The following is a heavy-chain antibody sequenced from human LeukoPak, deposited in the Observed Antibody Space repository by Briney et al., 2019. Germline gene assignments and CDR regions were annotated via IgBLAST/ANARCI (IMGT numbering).Heavy chain of an antibody. J-gene: IGHJ4*02. CDR3: ARESDSSVWYGFDY. D-gene: IGHD6-19*01. V-gene: IGHV3-21*01. Sequence: GGSLRLSCAASGFTFSSYSMNWVRQAPGKGLEWVSSISSRSSYIYYADSVKGRFTLSRDNAESSLYLQMNSLRAEDTAVYYCARESDSSVWYGFDYWGQGTLVTVSS. CDR2: ISSRSSYI. CDR1: GFTFSSYS.